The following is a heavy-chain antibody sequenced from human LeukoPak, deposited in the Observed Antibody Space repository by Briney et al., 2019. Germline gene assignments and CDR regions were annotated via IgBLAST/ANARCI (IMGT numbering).Heavy chain of an antibody. V-gene: IGHV3-30*15. J-gene: IGHJ6*03. D-gene: IGHD1-14*01. CDR1: GFIFSNYA. Sequence: GGSLRLSCAASGFIFSNYAMHWVRQAPGKGLEGVAVISYDGSNKYYAHSVKGRFTISRDNSRNTLYLQMSSLRAEDTAVYYCAREITLYSHYYMDVWGKGTTVTVSS. CDR3: AREITLYSHYYMDV. CDR2: ISYDGSNK.